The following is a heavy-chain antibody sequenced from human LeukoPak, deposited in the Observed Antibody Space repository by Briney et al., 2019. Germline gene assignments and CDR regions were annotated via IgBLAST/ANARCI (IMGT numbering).Heavy chain of an antibody. V-gene: IGHV3-21*01. CDR2: IRSSSSYI. CDR1: GFTFSSYS. CDR3: ARPGIAVAGEFFDY. J-gene: IGHJ4*02. D-gene: IGHD6-19*01. Sequence: GGSLRLSCAASGFTFSSYSMNWVRQAPGKGLECVSFIRSSSSYIYYADSVKGRFTISRDNAKNSLYLQMNSLRAEDTAVYYCARPGIAVAGEFFDYWGQGTPVTVSS.